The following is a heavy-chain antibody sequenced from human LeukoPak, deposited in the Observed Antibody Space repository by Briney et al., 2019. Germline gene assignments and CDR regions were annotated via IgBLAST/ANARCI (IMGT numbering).Heavy chain of an antibody. CDR3: VATGVVPAASPGASYGMDV. Sequence: GGSLRLSCAASGFTFSSYAMSWVRQAPGKGLEWVSAISGSGGSTYYADSVKGRFTISRDNSKNTLYLQMNSLRAEDTAVYYCVATGVVPAASPGASYGMDVWGQGTTVTVSS. CDR1: GFTFSSYA. D-gene: IGHD2-2*01. CDR2: ISGSGGST. J-gene: IGHJ6*02. V-gene: IGHV3-23*01.